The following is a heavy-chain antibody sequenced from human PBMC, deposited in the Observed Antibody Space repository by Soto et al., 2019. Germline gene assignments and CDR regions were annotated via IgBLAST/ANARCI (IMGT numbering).Heavy chain of an antibody. CDR3: AHCTLHYYGDYDPGTSHGFDS. V-gene: IGHV2-5*02. CDR2: IYGDNDK. Sequence: QITLKESGPSPVKPTPPLPVTCTFSGFSLSNSGVGVAWIRQPPGKALEWLALIYGDNDKRYSPSLKTRHTITKDTSKTQVVLTMTNMDPVDTATYYCAHCTLHYYGDYDPGTSHGFDSWGQGTLVTVSS. D-gene: IGHD4-17*01. CDR1: GFSLSNSGVG. J-gene: IGHJ4*02.